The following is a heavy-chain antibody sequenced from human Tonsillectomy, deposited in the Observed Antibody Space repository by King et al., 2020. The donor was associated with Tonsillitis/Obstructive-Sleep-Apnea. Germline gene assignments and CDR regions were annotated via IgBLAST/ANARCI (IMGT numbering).Heavy chain of an antibody. Sequence: QVQLQQWGAGLLKPSETLSLTCAVYGGSFSGYYWSWIRQPPGKGLEWIGEINHSGSTNYNPSLKSRVTISVDTSKNQFSLKLSSVTAADTAVYYCARVPYYDFWSGYYKGLGFDYWGQGTLVTVSS. J-gene: IGHJ4*02. D-gene: IGHD3-3*01. CDR2: INHSGST. CDR3: ARVPYYDFWSGYYKGLGFDY. CDR1: GGSFSGYY. V-gene: IGHV4-34*01.